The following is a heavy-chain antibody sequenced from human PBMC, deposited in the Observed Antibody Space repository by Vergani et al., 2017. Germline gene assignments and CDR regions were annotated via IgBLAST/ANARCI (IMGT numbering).Heavy chain of an antibody. Sequence: QVQLQESGPGLVKPSQTLSLTCTVSGGSIRSGGSSWSWIRQHPGKGLEWIGYIYYSGSTYYNPSLKSRVTISVDTSKNQFSLKLSSVTAADTAVYYCARYQRGYDSSGYHFDYWGQGTLVTVSS. CDR1: GGSIRSGGSS. J-gene: IGHJ4*02. V-gene: IGHV4-31*03. D-gene: IGHD3-22*01. CDR3: ARYQRGYDSSGYHFDY. CDR2: IYYSGST.